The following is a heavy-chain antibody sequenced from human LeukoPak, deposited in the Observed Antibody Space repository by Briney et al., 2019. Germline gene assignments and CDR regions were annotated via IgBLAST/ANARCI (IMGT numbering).Heavy chain of an antibody. J-gene: IGHJ4*02. CDR2: ITTSDGNT. CDR1: GFAFSSYA. Sequence: GGSLRLSCAASGFAFSSYAMSWVRQAPGKGLEWVSTITTSDGNTYYADSVKGRFTVSRDNSKNTLYLQMNSLRAEDTAVYYCAKDGGLWVSAHWGDSWGRGALVTVSS. D-gene: IGHD7-27*01. V-gene: IGHV3-23*01. CDR3: AKDGGLWVSAHWGDS.